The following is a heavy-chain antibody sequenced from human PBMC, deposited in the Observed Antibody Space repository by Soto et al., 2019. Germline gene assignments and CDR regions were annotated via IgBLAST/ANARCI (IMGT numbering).Heavy chain of an antibody. CDR3: AREFCSGGNCYTYYFDP. D-gene: IGHD2-15*01. V-gene: IGHV3-74*01. J-gene: IGHJ5*02. CDR2: INTDGSNT. CDR1: GLTFNRYW. Sequence: GGSLRLSCAASGLTFNRYWLRWVRHAPGKGLVWVSHINTDGSNTNYADSVKGRFTISRDNAKSTLFLQMNSLRDEDTAVYYCAREFCSGGNCYTYYFDPWGQGIPVTVPS.